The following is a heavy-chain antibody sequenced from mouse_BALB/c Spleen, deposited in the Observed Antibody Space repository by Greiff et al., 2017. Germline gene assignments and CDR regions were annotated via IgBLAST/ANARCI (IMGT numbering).Heavy chain of an antibody. J-gene: IGHJ2*01. D-gene: IGHD2-3*01. CDR3: ARGRDGYYGY. CDR2: ISSGGST. Sequence: EVKVEESGGGLVKPGGSLKLSCAASGFTFSSYAMSWVRQTPEKRLEWVASISSGGSTYYPDSVKGRFTISRDNARNILYLQMSSLRSEDTAMYYCARGRDGYYGYWGQGTTLTVSS. CDR1: GFTFSSYA. V-gene: IGHV5-6-5*01.